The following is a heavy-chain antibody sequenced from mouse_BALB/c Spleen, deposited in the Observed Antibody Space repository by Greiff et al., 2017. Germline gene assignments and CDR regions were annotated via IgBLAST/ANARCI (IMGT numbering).Heavy chain of an antibody. V-gene: IGHV3-2*02. D-gene: IGHD4-1*01. CDR1: GYSITSDYA. Sequence: EVKLMESGPGLVKPSQSLSLTCTVTGYSITSDYAWNWIRQFPGNKLEWMGYISYSGSTSYNPSLKSRISITRDTSKNQFFLQLNSVTTEDTATYYCATGTVYAMDYWGQGTSVTVSS. J-gene: IGHJ4*01. CDR2: ISYSGST. CDR3: ATGTVYAMDY.